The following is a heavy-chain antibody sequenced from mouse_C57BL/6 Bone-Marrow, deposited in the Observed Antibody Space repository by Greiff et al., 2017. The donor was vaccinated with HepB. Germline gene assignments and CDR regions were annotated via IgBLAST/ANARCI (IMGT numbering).Heavy chain of an antibody. D-gene: IGHD1-1*01. J-gene: IGHJ4*01. CDR2: IDPENGDT. V-gene: IGHV14-4*01. Sequence: VQLQQSGAELVRPGASVKLSCTASGFNIKDDYMHWVKQRPEQGLEWIGWIDPENGDTEYASKFQGKATITADTSSNTAYLQLSSLTSEDTAVYYCTTYYGSRDYAMDYWGQGTSVTVSS. CDR3: TTYYGSRDYAMDY. CDR1: GFNIKDDY.